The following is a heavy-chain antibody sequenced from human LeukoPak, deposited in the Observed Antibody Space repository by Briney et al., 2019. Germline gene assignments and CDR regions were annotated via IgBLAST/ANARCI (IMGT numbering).Heavy chain of an antibody. CDR2: IWYDGSNK. J-gene: IGHJ4*02. Sequence: GGSLRLSCAASGFTFSSYGMHWVRQAPGKGLEWVGVIWYDGSNKFYADSVKGRFTISRDNSKNTLYLQMNSLRAEDTAVYYCARDYGGGNYYYFDYWGPGTLVTVSS. CDR1: GFTFSSYG. CDR3: ARDYGGGNYYYFDY. V-gene: IGHV3-33*08. D-gene: IGHD1-26*01.